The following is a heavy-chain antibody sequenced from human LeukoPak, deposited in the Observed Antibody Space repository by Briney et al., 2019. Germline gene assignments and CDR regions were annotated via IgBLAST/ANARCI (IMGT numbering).Heavy chain of an antibody. D-gene: IGHD2-15*01. CDR1: GFTFSSYS. V-gene: IGHV3-48*01. CDR2: ISSSSSTI. Sequence: GGSLRLSCAASGFTFSSYSMNWVRQAPGKGLEWISYISSSSSTIYYADSVKGRFTISRDNAKNSLYLQMNSLRAEDTTMYYCARDGYCSGGSCFDYWGQGTLVTVSS. J-gene: IGHJ4*02. CDR3: ARDGYCSGGSCFDY.